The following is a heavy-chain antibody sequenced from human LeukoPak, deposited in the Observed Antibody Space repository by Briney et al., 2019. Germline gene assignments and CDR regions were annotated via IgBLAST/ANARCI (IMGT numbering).Heavy chain of an antibody. J-gene: IGHJ5*02. CDR1: GFTFSSYA. D-gene: IGHD1-26*01. V-gene: IGHV3-23*01. CDR2: ISGSGGST. CDR3: ARALGATFRTHFDP. Sequence: GGSLRLSCAASGFTFSSYAMSWVRQAPGKGLEWVSAISGSGGSTYYADSVKGRFTISRDNSKNTLYLQMNSLRAEDTAVYYCARALGATFRTHFDPWGQGTLVTVSS.